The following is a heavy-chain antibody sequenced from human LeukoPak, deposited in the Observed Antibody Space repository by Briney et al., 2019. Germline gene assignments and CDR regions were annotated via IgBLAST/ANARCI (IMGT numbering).Heavy chain of an antibody. J-gene: IGHJ4*02. CDR2: ISGSGGST. Sequence: GGSLRLSCAASGFTFSSYGMSWVRQAPGKGLEWVSAISGSGGSTYYAYSVKGRFTISRDNSKNTLYLQMNSLRAEDTAVYYCAKAGNDILTGYYNVKVYYFDYWGQGTLVTVSS. D-gene: IGHD3-9*01. CDR3: AKAGNDILTGYYNVKVYYFDY. CDR1: GFTFSSYG. V-gene: IGHV3-23*01.